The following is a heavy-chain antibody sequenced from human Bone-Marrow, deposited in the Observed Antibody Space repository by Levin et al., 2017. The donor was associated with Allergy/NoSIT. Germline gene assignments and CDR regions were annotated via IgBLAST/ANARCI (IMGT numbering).Heavy chain of an antibody. V-gene: IGHV4-38-2*01. D-gene: IGHD3-16*02. CDR2: ISPTGTT. CDR3: ARVHAVAPSGTYPPFDY. Sequence: SETLSLTCAVSGSSISSGYYWGWIRQPPGTGLECIGAISPTGTTYYNPSLKSRVSMSVDTSKNQFSLKMRSVTAADTALYYCARVHAVAPSGTYPPFDYWGQGTLVTVSS. J-gene: IGHJ4*02. CDR1: GSSISSGYY.